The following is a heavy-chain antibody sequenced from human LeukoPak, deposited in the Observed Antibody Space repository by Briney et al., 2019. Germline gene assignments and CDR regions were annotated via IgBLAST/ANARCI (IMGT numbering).Heavy chain of an antibody. Sequence: SQTLSLTCAVSGGSISSGGYSWSWIRQPPGKGLEWIGYIYHSGSTYYNPSLKSRVTISVDRSKNQFSLKLSSVTAADTAVYYCARGIAAHRSWFDPWGQGTLVTVSS. CDR3: ARGIAAHRSWFDP. CDR2: IYHSGST. D-gene: IGHD6-6*01. J-gene: IGHJ5*02. CDR1: GGSISSGGYS. V-gene: IGHV4-30-2*01.